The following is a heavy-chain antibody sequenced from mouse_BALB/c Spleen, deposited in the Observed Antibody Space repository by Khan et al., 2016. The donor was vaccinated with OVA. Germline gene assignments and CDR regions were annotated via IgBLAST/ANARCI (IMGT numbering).Heavy chain of an antibody. CDR3: ARRDWEGYFVY. CDR2: ILPGSGST. D-gene: IGHD4-1*01. CDR1: GYTFSSYW. V-gene: IGHV1-9*01. J-gene: IGHJ2*01. Sequence: QVQLQQSGAELMKPGASEKISCKATGYTFSSYWIEWVKERPGHGLEWIGEILPGSGSTNYNEEFKGKSTFTVQTSYNSAYLQLSSLTSEDSAVYHCARRDWEGYFVYWGQGTPLTVSS.